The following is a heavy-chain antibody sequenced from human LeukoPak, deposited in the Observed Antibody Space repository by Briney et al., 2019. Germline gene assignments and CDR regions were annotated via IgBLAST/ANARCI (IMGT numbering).Heavy chain of an antibody. D-gene: IGHD4-17*01. CDR2: ISSSGSTI. CDR1: GFTFSSYE. CDR3: AGEDYGDFL. V-gene: IGHV3-48*03. J-gene: IGHJ4*02. Sequence: PGGSLRLSCAASGFTFSSYEMNWVRQAPGKGLEWVSYISSSGSTIYYADSVKGRFTISRDNAKNSLYLQMNSLRAEDTAVYYCAGEDYGDFLWGQGTLVTVSS.